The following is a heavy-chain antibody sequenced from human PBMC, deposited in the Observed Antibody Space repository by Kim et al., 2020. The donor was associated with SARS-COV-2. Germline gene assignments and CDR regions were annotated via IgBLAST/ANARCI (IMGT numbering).Heavy chain of an antibody. J-gene: IGHJ4*02. CDR3: TGDLDSSGWSHFDY. Sequence: GGSLRLSCAASGFTFSGYWMHWVRQAPGKGLVWVSRINSDGSSTTYADSVKGRFTISRYNAENTLYLQMNSLIAEDTALYYCTGDLDSSGWSHFDYWGQG. D-gene: IGHD6-19*01. CDR1: GFTFSGYW. V-gene: IGHV3-74*01. CDR2: INSDGSST.